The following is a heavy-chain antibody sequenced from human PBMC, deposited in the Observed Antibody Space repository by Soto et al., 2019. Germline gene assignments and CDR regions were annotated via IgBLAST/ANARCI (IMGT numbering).Heavy chain of an antibody. J-gene: IGHJ4*02. V-gene: IGHV3-21*01. Sequence: SGGSLRLSCAASGFTFSSYSMNWVRQAPGKGLEWVSSISSSSSYIYYADKVKGRFTISRDNAKNSLYLQMNSLRAEDTAVYYCARERGTSSSWYAPQNDYWGQGTLVTVSS. CDR3: ARERGTSSSWYAPQNDY. D-gene: IGHD6-13*01. CDR1: GFTFSSYS. CDR2: ISSSSSYI.